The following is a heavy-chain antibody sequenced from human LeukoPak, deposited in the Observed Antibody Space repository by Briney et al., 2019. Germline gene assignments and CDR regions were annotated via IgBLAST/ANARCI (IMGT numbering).Heavy chain of an antibody. CDR1: GYTFTAYY. D-gene: IGHD6-6*01. CDR3: ARYSSSTPFDY. CDR2: INPNSGGT. V-gene: IGHV1-2*02. Sequence: ASVKVSCKASGYTFTAYYMHWVRQAPGQGIEWMGWINPNSGGTNYVQKFQGRVTMTRDTSISTAYMELSRLRADDRAVYYCARYSSSTPFDYWGQGTLVTVSS. J-gene: IGHJ4*02.